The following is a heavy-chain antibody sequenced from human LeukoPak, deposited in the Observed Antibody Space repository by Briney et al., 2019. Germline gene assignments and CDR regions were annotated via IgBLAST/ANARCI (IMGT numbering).Heavy chain of an antibody. D-gene: IGHD2-2*01. CDR1: GFTFSSYA. J-gene: IGHJ4*02. CDR2: ISGSGGST. V-gene: IGHV3-23*01. Sequence: GGSLRLSCAASGFTFSSYAMSWVRQAPGKGLEWVSAISGSGGSTYYADSVKGRFTISRDNSKNTLYLQMSSLRAEDTAVYYCAKGGTSSYFLPNDYWGQGTLVTVSS. CDR3: AKGGTSSYFLPNDY.